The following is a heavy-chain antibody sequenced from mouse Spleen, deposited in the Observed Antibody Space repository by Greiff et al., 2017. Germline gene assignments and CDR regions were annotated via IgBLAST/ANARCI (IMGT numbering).Heavy chain of an antibody. CDR3: ASLLYGSSLYYYAMDY. V-gene: IGHV2-2*01. CDR2: IWSGGST. D-gene: IGHD1-1*01. Sequence: QVQLQQSGPGLVQPSQSLSITCTVSGFSLTSYGVHWVRQSPGKGLEWLGVIWSGGSTDYNAAFISRLSISKDNSQSQVFFKMNSLQADDTAIYYCASLLYGSSLYYYAMDYWGQGTSVTVSS. CDR1: GFSLTSYG. J-gene: IGHJ4*01.